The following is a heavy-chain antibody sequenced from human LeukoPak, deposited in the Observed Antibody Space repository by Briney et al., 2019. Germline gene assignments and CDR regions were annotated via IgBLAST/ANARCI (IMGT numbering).Heavy chain of an antibody. CDR1: GFTFSPTW. J-gene: IGHJ4*02. D-gene: IGHD2-2*01. Sequence: PGGSLRLSCAASGFTFSPTWMHWVRQPPGQGVGWVARITSDGTSISYAESVKGRFTISRDNAKNTLYLQMNSLRVDDTAIYYCARDWYHAIDYWGQGTLVTVSS. V-gene: IGHV3-74*03. CDR2: ITSDGTSI. CDR3: ARDWYHAIDY.